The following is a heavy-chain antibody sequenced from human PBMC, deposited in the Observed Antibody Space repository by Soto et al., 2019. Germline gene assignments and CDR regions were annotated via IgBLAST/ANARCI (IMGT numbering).Heavy chain of an antibody. CDR3: ARETWDIVVVPAARYYYYYGMDV. CDR2: IIPIFGTA. CDR1: GGTFSSYA. V-gene: IGHV1-69*06. J-gene: IGHJ6*02. Sequence: SVKVSCKASGGTFSSYAISWVRQAPGQGLEWMGGIIPIFGTANYAQKFQGRVTITADKSTSTAYMELSSLRSEDTAVYYCARETWDIVVVPAARYYYYYGMDVWGQGTTVTVSS. D-gene: IGHD2-2*01.